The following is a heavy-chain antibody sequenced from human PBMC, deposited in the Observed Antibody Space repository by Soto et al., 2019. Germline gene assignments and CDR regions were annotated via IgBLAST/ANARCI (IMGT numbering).Heavy chain of an antibody. CDR1: GFSISNYN. Sequence: EEQLVESGGGLVRPGGSLRLSCSASGFSISNYNMNWVRQAPGKGLEWLSYISGRGTYIFYSDLVRGRFTISRDNAKNSLYMQMDSLRIDDPAVYYCAREYRLQGGCFAPWGQGTLVTVS. V-gene: IGHV3-21*02. CDR3: AREYRLQGGCFAP. J-gene: IGHJ5*02. CDR2: ISGRGTYI. D-gene: IGHD4-4*01.